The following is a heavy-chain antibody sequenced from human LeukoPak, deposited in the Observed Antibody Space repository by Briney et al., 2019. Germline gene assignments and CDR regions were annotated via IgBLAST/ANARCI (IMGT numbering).Heavy chain of an antibody. CDR1: GDSISTTSYF. V-gene: IGHV4-39*07. CDR2: IYYSGTT. CDR3: ARIRPSRLYMDV. J-gene: IGHJ6*03. Sequence: SETLSLTCTVSGDSISTTSYFWAWIRQPPGGGLEWIASIYYSGTTYYNPSLKSRLTISIDTSKNQFSLKLSSVTAADTAVYYCARIRPSRLYMDVWGKGTTVTVSS.